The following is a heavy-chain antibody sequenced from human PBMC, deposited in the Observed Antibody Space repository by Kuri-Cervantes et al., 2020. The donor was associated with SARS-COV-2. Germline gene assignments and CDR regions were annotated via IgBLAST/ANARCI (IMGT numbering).Heavy chain of an antibody. CDR2: ISFDGSNK. V-gene: IGHV3-30*01. CDR3: ARDLRASDAFDM. Sequence: LKIYCEASGFTFRSYAIHWVRQAPGKGLEWVAVISFDGSNKYYADSLKGQFTISRENSKNTLYLQMNSLRSENTAVYYCARDLRASDAFDMWGQGTRVTVSS. J-gene: IGHJ3*02. CDR1: GFTFRSYA.